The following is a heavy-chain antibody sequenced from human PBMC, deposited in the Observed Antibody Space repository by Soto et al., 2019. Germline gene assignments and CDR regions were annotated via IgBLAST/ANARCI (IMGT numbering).Heavy chain of an antibody. Sequence: SSETLSLTCTVSGGSISSGDYYWSWIRQPPGKGLEWIGYIYYSGSTYYNPSLKSRVTISVDTSKNQFSLKLSSVTAADTAVYYCARDNILGILYGGMDVWGQVPTGTVS. D-gene: IGHD3-3*01. V-gene: IGHV4-30-4*01. CDR1: GGSISSGDYY. CDR3: ARDNILGILYGGMDV. CDR2: IYYSGST. J-gene: IGHJ6*02.